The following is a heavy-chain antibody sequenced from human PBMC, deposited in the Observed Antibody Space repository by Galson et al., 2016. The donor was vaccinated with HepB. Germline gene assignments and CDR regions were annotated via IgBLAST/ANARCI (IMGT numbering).Heavy chain of an antibody. CDR1: GGSISSRSYY. D-gene: IGHD4-17*01. CDR2: IYYSGST. V-gene: IGHV4-39*01. CDR3: ARHRTDGDYFDY. J-gene: IGHJ4*02. Sequence: SETLSLTCTVSGGSISSRSYYWGWIRQPPGKGLEWIGSIYYSGSTYYNPSLKSRVTLSVDTSKNQFSLKLSSVTAADTAVYLCARHRTDGDYFDYWGQGILVTVSS.